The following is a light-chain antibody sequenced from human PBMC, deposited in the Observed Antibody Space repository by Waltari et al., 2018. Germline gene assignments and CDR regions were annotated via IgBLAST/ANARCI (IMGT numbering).Light chain of an antibody. CDR1: GCSIDSSY. CDR2: KDN. J-gene: IGLJ2*01. V-gene: IGLV6-57*03. CDR3: QYYDASSVV. Sequence: NFMLTQPHSMSEYPGKTVTLACTRNGCSIDSSYDQWYQQRPGSGPTLLIYKDNRRSSGVPDRFSGSIDSSSNSASLTISGLKTEDEADYYCQYYDASSVVFGGGTKLTVL.